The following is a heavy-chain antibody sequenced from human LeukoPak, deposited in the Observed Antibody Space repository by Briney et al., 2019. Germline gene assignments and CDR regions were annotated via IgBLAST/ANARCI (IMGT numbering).Heavy chain of an antibody. V-gene: IGHV1-2*02. Sequence: ASVKVSCKASGYTFTGYYMHWVRQAPGQGLEWMGWINPNSGGTNYAQKFQGRVTMTRDTSISTAYMELSRLRSDDTAVYYCATIREYYYDSSGLFYWGQGTLVTVSS. CDR3: ATIREYYYDSSGLFY. J-gene: IGHJ4*02. CDR1: GYTFTGYY. CDR2: INPNSGGT. D-gene: IGHD3-22*01.